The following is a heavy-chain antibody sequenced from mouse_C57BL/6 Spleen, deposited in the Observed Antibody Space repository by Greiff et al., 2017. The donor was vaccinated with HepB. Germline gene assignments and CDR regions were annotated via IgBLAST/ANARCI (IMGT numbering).Heavy chain of an antibody. J-gene: IGHJ2*01. Sequence: QVTLKVSGPGILQPSQTLSLTCSFSGFSLSSVGMGVGWFRQPSGKGLEWLALIWWDDDKYYNPALKSRLTISKDTSKIQVYLKMVNVDTADAATYYCARIPGGADYFDYWGQDTTRTVSS. CDR2: IWWDDDK. V-gene: IGHV8-8*01. CDR1: GFSLSSVGMG. D-gene: IGHD1-1*02. CDR3: ARIPGGADYFDY.